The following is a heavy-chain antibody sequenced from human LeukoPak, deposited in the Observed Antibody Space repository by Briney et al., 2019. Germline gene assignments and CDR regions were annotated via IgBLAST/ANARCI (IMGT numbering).Heavy chain of an antibody. Sequence: GGSLRLSCAASGFTFSSYSMNWVRQAPGKGLEWVSYISSSSSTIYYADSVKGRFTISRDNSKNTLYLQMNSLRAEDTAVYYCWSGAHFYYYYYMDVWGKGTTVTVSS. J-gene: IGHJ6*03. CDR3: WSGAHFYYYYYMDV. CDR1: GFTFSSYS. CDR2: ISSSSSTI. D-gene: IGHD3-3*01. V-gene: IGHV3-48*01.